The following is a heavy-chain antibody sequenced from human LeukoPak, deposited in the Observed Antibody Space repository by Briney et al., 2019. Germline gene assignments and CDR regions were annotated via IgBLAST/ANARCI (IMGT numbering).Heavy chain of an antibody. CDR1: GFTVSSNY. J-gene: IGHJ4*02. V-gene: IGHV3-66*01. D-gene: IGHD3-22*01. CDR3: ARDRGYYDSGGLGLDY. Sequence: GGSLRLSCAASGFTVSSNYMSWVRQAPGKGLEWVSVIYSGGSTYYADSVKGRFTISRDNSKNTLYLQMNSLRAEDTAVYYCARDRGYYDSGGLGLDYWGQGTLVTVSS. CDR2: IYSGGST.